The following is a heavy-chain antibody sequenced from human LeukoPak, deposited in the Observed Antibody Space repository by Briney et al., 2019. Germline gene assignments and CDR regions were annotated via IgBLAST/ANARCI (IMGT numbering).Heavy chain of an antibody. CDR2: MNPNSGNT. Sequence: ASVKVSCKASGYTFTSYDINWVRQTTGQGLEWMGRMNPNSGNTGYAQKFQGRVSMTRNTSTSTAYMELSSLRSEDTAVYYCARQISGYTTYYYYYGMDVWGQGTTVTVSS. CDR1: GYTFTSYD. CDR3: ARQISGYTTYYYYYGMDV. D-gene: IGHD3-22*01. J-gene: IGHJ6*02. V-gene: IGHV1-8*01.